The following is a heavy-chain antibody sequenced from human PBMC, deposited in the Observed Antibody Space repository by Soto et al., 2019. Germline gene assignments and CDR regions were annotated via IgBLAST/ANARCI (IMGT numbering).Heavy chain of an antibody. CDR3: AKATTNGGWFNPFDY. CDR2: LSGSGTST. D-gene: IGHD6-19*01. J-gene: IGHJ4*02. CDR1: GFSFVNYA. Sequence: HPGGSLRLSCAASGFSFVNYAMNWVRQAPGKGLEWVSGLSGSGTSTYYADSVKGRFTISRDNSRDTLFLQMNSLTADDTAVYYCAKATTNGGWFNPFDYWGQGALVTVSS. V-gene: IGHV3-23*01.